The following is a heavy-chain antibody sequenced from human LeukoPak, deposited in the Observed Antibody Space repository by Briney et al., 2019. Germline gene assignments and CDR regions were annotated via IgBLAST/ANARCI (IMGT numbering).Heavy chain of an antibody. CDR2: IWYDGSNQ. Sequence: GGSLRLSCAASGFTFSSYGMHRVRQAPGKGLEWVAIIWYDGSNQYYADSVKGRFTISRDNSKNTVYLQMNSLRAEDTAVYYCARAKSTIAARGYFDDWGQGTLVTVSS. V-gene: IGHV3-33*01. J-gene: IGHJ4*02. CDR3: ARAKSTIAARGYFDD. CDR1: GFTFSSYG. D-gene: IGHD6-6*01.